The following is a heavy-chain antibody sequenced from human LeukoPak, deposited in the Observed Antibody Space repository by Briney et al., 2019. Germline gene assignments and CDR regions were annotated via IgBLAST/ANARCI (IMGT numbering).Heavy chain of an antibody. V-gene: IGHV1-2*02. D-gene: IGHD2-21*02. CDR1: GYTFTGYY. CDR2: INPNSGGT. CDR3: ARVSAYCGGDCYYPFDY. J-gene: IGHJ4*02. Sequence: ASEKVSCKASGYTFTGYYMHWVRQAPGQGLEWMGWINPNSGGTNYAQKFQGRVTMTRDTSISTAYMELSRLRSDDTAVYYCARVSAYCGGDCYYPFDYWGQGTLVTVSS.